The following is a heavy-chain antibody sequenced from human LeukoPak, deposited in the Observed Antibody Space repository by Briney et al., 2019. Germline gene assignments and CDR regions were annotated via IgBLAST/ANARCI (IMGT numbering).Heavy chain of an antibody. J-gene: IGHJ4*02. CDR3: ARGVEPLAANTLAY. D-gene: IGHD1-14*01. CDR1: GFTFTNFW. Sequence: GGSLTLSCAASGFTFTNFWMNWVRQTPGKGLMWVSRIQTDGSTRYAESVKGRFTISRDNAKNTLYLEMNSLSPDDTAVYYCARGVEPLAANTLAYWGQGTLVTVSS. V-gene: IGHV3-74*01. CDR2: IQTDGST.